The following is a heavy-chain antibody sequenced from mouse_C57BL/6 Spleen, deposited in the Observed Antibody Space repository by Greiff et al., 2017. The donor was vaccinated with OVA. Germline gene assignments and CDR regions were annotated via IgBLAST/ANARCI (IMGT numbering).Heavy chain of an antibody. J-gene: IGHJ2*01. CDR2: ISDGGSYT. D-gene: IGHD2-1*01. CDR3: AREGGGNYPYIDY. CDR1: GFTFSSYA. V-gene: IGHV5-4*01. Sequence: EVKLVESGGGLVKPGGSLKLSCAASGFTFSSYAMSWVRQTPEKRLEWVATISDGGSYTYYPDNVKGRFTISRDNAKNNLYLQMSQLKSEDTAMYYCAREGGGNYPYIDYWGQGTTLTVSS.